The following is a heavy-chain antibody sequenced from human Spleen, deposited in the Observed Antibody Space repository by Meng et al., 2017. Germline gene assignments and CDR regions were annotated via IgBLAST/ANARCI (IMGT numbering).Heavy chain of an antibody. J-gene: IGHJ4*02. CDR1: GGSISSGAYS. CDR3: ARGSVAGAVDY. Sequence: QLQLQESGSGLVKPSRTLSLTCTVAGGSISSGAYSWSWLRQPPGKGLEWIGYIYHSGSTSYNPSLKSRVTISVDRSKNQFSLKLSSVTAADTAVYYCARGSVAGAVDYWGQGTLVTVSS. CDR2: IYHSGST. D-gene: IGHD6-19*01. V-gene: IGHV4-30-2*01.